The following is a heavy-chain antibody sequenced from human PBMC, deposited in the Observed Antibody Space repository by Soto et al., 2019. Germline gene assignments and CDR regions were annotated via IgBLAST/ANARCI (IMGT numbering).Heavy chain of an antibody. J-gene: IGHJ6*02. CDR3: ATPPQDYYDSSGYYYHYGMDV. CDR1: GFTXTSSA. D-gene: IGHD3-22*01. V-gene: IGHV1-58*01. CDR2: IVVGSGNT. Sequence: SXKASFKASGFTXTSSAVELVRQARGQRLEWIGWIVVGSGNTNYAQKFQEGVTITSDMSTSTAYMEMSSLRSEDTDVYHRATPPQDYYDSSGYYYHYGMDVWGQGTTVTVSS.